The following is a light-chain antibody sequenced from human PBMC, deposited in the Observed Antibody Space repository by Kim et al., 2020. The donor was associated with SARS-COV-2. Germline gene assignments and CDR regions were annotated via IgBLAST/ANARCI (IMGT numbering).Light chain of an antibody. J-gene: IGLJ2*01. Sequence: ESPGKTVPIPCPRSSGRIASNFVQWYQQRPGSAPTSVIYEDNQRPSWVPDRFSGSIDDSSNSASLTISGLKTEDEADYYCQSGRLFGGGTQLTVL. CDR3: QSGRL. CDR2: EDN. V-gene: IGLV6-57*03. CDR1: SGRIASNF.